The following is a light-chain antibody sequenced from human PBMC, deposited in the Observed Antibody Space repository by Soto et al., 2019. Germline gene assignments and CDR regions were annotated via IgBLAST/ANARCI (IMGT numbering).Light chain of an antibody. Sequence: DLQMTQSPSSLPAAVGDRVTITCQASQDINNYLNWYQQKPGKAPKLLIYDASSLEIGVPSRFSGSGSGTNFTFTISSLQPEDIASYYCQQYRDLLTFGGGTKVQIK. CDR3: QQYRDLLT. CDR1: QDINNY. CDR2: DAS. J-gene: IGKJ4*01. V-gene: IGKV1-33*01.